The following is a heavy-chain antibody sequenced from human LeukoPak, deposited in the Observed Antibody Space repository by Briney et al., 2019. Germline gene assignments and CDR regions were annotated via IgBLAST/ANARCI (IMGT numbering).Heavy chain of an antibody. Sequence: GGSLRLSCAGSGFTFRSYAMHWVRQAPGKGLEWVAVISYDGSNKDYADSVKGRFTISRDNSKNTLFLQMNSLRAEDTAAYYCAREIFNGFDIWGQGTMVTVSS. CDR3: AREIFNGFDI. J-gene: IGHJ3*02. CDR2: ISYDGSNK. V-gene: IGHV3-30-3*01. CDR1: GFTFRSYA.